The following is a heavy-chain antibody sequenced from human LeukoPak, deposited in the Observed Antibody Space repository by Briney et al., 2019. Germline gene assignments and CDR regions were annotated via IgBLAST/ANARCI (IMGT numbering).Heavy chain of an antibody. CDR2: IYYSGST. CDR1: GGSFSGYY. V-gene: IGHV4-34*01. J-gene: IGHJ4*02. D-gene: IGHD3-9*01. Sequence: SETLSLTCAVYGGSFSGYYWSWIRQPPGKGLEWIGSIYYSGSTYYNPSLKSRVTISVDTSKNQFSLKLSSVTAADTAVYYCARDPYDILTGYYQYYFDYWGQGTLVTVSS. CDR3: ARDPYDILTGYYQYYFDY.